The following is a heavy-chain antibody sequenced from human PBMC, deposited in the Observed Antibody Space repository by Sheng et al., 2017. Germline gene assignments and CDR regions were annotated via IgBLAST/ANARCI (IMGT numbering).Heavy chain of an antibody. CDR1: GFTFSSYG. V-gene: IGHV3-30*02. CDR3: AKDRGLEWEPHFDY. D-gene: IGHD1-26*01. CDR2: IRYDGSNK. J-gene: IGHJ4*02. Sequence: QVQLVESGGGVVQPGGSLRLSCAASGFTFSSYGMHWVRQAPGKGLEWVAFIRYDGSNKYYADSVKGRFTISRDNSKNTLYLQMNSLRAEDTAVYYCAKDRGLEWEPHFDYWGQGTLVTVSS.